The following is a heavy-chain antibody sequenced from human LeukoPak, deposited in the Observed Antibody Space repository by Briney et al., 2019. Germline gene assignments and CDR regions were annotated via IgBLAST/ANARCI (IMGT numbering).Heavy chain of an antibody. J-gene: IGHJ5*02. CDR2: IYPGDSDT. CDR1: GYSFTSYW. Sequence: GESLKISCKGSGYSFTSYWIGWVRQMPGKGLEWMGIIYPGDSDTRYSPSFQGQVTISADKSISTAYLQWSSLKASDTAMYYCARRDLGYSYDSLGDWFDPWGQGTLVTVSS. D-gene: IGHD5-18*01. CDR3: ARRDLGYSYDSLGDWFDP. V-gene: IGHV5-51*01.